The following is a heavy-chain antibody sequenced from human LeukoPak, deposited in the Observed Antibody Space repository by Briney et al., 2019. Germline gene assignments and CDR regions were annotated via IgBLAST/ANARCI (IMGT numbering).Heavy chain of an antibody. J-gene: IGHJ4*02. CDR3: VRQKKSHGNFDY. CDR2: VGIAADT. Sequence: PGGSLRLSCAASGFTFSDHAMHWVRQAPGKGLVWVSAVGIAADTFYPGSVKGRFTISRENAENSLYLQMNSLRVEDTAVYYCVRQKKSHGNFDYWGQGTLVTVSS. D-gene: IGHD1-26*01. CDR1: GFTFSDHA. V-gene: IGHV3-13*01.